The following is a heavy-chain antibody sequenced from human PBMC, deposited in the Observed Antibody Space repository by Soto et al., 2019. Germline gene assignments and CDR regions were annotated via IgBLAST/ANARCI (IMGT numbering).Heavy chain of an antibody. CDR1: GDSVSSNGAA. J-gene: IGHJ4*02. Sequence: SQTLSLTCAISGDSVSSNGAAWNWIRQSPSRGLEWLGRTYYRSKWYNDYAVSVKSRITINPDTSKNQFSLQLNSVTPEDTAVYYCTSFLGRSRYFDYWGQGTLVTVSS. CDR3: TSFLGRSRYFDY. V-gene: IGHV6-1*01. D-gene: IGHD1-1*01. CDR2: TYYRSKWYN.